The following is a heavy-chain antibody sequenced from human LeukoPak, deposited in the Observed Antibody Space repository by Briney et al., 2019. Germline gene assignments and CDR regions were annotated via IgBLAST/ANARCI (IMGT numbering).Heavy chain of an antibody. V-gene: IGHV4-39*07. CDR2: IYYSGST. CDR3: ARQTGTEWFDP. D-gene: IGHD1/OR15-1a*01. J-gene: IGHJ5*02. Sequence: SETLSLTCTVSGGSISSSSYYWGWIRQPPGKGLEWIGSIYYSGSTYYNPSLKSRVTISVDTSKNQFSLKLSSVTAADTAVYYCARQTGTEWFDPWGQGTLVTVSS. CDR1: GGSISSSSYY.